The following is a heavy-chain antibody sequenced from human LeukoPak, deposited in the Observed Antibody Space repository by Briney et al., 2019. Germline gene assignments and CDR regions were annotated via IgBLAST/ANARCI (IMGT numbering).Heavy chain of an antibody. CDR1: GFTFSNYA. D-gene: IGHD2-15*01. V-gene: IGHV3-23*01. CDR3: AKDRSGGSGFADFDY. CDR2: ISGSGGTT. Sequence: GGSLRLSCAASGFTFSNYAMSWVRQAPGKGLEWVSGISGSGGTTIYTDSVKGRFTISRDTSKNTLYLQMNSLRAEDTAVYYCAKDRSGGSGFADFDYWGQGTLVTVSS. J-gene: IGHJ4*02.